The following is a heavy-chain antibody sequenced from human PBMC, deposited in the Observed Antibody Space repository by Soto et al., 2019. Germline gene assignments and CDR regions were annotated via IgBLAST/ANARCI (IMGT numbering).Heavy chain of an antibody. Sequence: EVQLLESGGGLVQPGGSLRLSCAASGFTYESYAMSWVRQAPGKGLEWVSGINSGGTVAHYADSVKDRFAISRDNSKNTLSLERNSLRADDTGLYYWAISTGGFGGLFVVPSDYWGQGTLVTVSS. CDR1: GFTYESYA. CDR2: INSGGTVA. V-gene: IGHV3-23*01. D-gene: IGHD3-16*02. CDR3: AISTGGFGGLFVVPSDY. J-gene: IGHJ4*02.